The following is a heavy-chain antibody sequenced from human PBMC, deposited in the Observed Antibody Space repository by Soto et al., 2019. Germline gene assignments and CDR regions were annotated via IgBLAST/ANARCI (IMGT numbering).Heavy chain of an antibody. CDR3: ERSLTVYSAVLHSFYAMDV. CDR2: FIPMFGTA. V-gene: IGHV1-69*01. Sequence: QVQLVQSGAEVKKPGSSVKVSCKVSGGTFKSYAISWLRQAPGQGLEWMGGFIPMFGTASYAQTFQGRVTIIEDGSTSTTYMALSSLRSEDTAIFFCERSLTVYSAVLHSFYAMDVWGQGTSVTISS. J-gene: IGHJ6*02. D-gene: IGHD2-8*01. CDR1: GGTFKSYA.